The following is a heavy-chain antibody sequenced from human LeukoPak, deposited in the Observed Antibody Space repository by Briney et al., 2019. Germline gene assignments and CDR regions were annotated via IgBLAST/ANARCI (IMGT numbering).Heavy chain of an antibody. D-gene: IGHD2-15*01. V-gene: IGHV1-24*01. CDR2: FDPEDGET. CDR1: GYTLTELS. Sequence: ASVTVSFTVSGYTLTELSMHWVRQAPGKGLEGMGGFDPEDGETIYAQKFQGRVTMTEDTSTDTAYMELSSLRSEDTAVYYCATWRCSGGSCYSLPYYYGMDVWGQGTTVTVSS. J-gene: IGHJ6*02. CDR3: ATWRCSGGSCYSLPYYYGMDV.